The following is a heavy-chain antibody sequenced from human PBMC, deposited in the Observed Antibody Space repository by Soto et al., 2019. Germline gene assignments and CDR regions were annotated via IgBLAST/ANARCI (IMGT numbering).Heavy chain of an antibody. CDR2: INAGNGNT. CDR3: ARTLVGATPADY. Sequence: ASVKVSCKASGYTFTSYAMHWVLQAPGQRLEWMGWINAGNGNTKYSQKFQGRVTITRDTSASTAYMELSSLRTEDTAVYYCARTLVGATPADYWGQGTLVTVSS. CDR1: GYTFTSYA. D-gene: IGHD1-26*01. J-gene: IGHJ4*02. V-gene: IGHV1-3*01.